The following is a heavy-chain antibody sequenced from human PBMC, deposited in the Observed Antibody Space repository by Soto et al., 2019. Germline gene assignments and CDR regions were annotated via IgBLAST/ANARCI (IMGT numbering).Heavy chain of an antibody. CDR2: IYYSGST. CDR3: ARRRLLDASGFDY. V-gene: IGHV4-30-4*01. J-gene: IGHJ4*02. CDR1: GGSISSGDYY. Sequence: SETLSLTCTVSGGSISSGDYYWSWIRQPPGKGLEWIGYIYYSGSTYYNPSLKSRVTISVDTPKNQFSLKLSSVTAADTAVYYCARRRLLDASGFDYWGQGTLVTVSS. D-gene: IGHD1-26*01.